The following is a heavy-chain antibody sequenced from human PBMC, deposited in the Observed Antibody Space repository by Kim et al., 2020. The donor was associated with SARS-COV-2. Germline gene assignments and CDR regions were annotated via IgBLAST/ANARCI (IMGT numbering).Heavy chain of an antibody. CDR1: GGTFSSYA. CDR3: ARAPITMVRGVIITATGWGPYYGMDV. Sequence: SVKVSCKASGGTFSSYAISWVRQAPGQGLEWMGGIIPIFGTANYAQKFQGRVTITADESTSTAYMELSSLRSEDTAVYYCARAPITMVRGVIITATGWGPYYGMDVWGQGTTVTVSS. CDR2: IIPIFGTA. D-gene: IGHD3-10*01. V-gene: IGHV1-69*13. J-gene: IGHJ6*02.